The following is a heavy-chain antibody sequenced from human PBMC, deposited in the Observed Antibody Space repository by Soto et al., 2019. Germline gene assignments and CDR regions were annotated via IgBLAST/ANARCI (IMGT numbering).Heavy chain of an antibody. J-gene: IGHJ4*02. Sequence: QVQVVQSGAEVKKPGASVKVSCKASGYTFTGYYLHWMRQAPGQGLEWLGWINPNGGGTNYAQDFQGRITMTRDASINTAYLEVTRLRSEDTAVYYCAREDIAARIPTDWGQGTLVTVSS. CDR3: AREDIAARIPTD. CDR1: GYTFTGYY. D-gene: IGHD6-6*01. CDR2: INPNGGGT. V-gene: IGHV1-2*02.